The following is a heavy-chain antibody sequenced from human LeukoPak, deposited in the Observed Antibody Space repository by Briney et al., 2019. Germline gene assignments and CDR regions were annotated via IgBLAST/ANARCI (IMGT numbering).Heavy chain of an antibody. D-gene: IGHD5-18*01. CDR1: GYTFTSYY. V-gene: IGHV1-18*04. J-gene: IGHJ6*02. Sequence: PVASVKVSCKASGYTFTSYYMHWVRQAPGQGLEWMGWISAYNGNTNYAQKLQGRVTMTTDTSTSTAYMELRSLRSDDTAVYYCARDLPREILPYSYGLVEYYYYGMDVWGQGTTVTVSS. CDR2: ISAYNGNT. CDR3: ARDLPREILPYSYGLVEYYYYGMDV.